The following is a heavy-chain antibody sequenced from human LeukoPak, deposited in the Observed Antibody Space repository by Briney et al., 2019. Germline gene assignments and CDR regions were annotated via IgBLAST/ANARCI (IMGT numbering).Heavy chain of an antibody. V-gene: IGHV3-7*04. CDR1: GITFSSHW. CDR2: IKQDGSEK. D-gene: IGHD1-26*01. Sequence: PGGSLRLSCAASGITFSSHWMSWVRQAPGKGLEWVANIKQDGSEKYYVDSVKGRFTISRDNAKNSLYLQMNSLRAEDTALYYCARIYSGRNKGDAFDIWGQGTIVTVSS. J-gene: IGHJ3*02. CDR3: ARIYSGRNKGDAFDI.